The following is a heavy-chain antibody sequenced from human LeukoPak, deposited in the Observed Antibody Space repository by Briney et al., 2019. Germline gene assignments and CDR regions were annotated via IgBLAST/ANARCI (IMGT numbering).Heavy chain of an antibody. CDR2: ISGSGGST. CDR1: GFTFSTYG. D-gene: IGHD3-10*01. V-gene: IGHV3-23*01. Sequence: GGSLRLSCAASGFTFSTYGMSWVRQAPGKGLDWVSAISGSGGSTYYADSVKGRFTISRDNSQNTLFLQMNSLRAEDTAVYYCARDQTGDYYGSGSDGFDPWGQGTLVTVSS. CDR3: ARDQTGDYYGSGSDGFDP. J-gene: IGHJ5*02.